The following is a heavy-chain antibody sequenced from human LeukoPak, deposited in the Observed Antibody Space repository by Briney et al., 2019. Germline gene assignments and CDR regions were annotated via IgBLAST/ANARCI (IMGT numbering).Heavy chain of an antibody. V-gene: IGHV3-21*01. CDR3: ARGGWSLGGMDV. CDR2: ISSSSSYI. Sequence: GGSLRLSCAASKFTFSSYTVNWVRQAPGKGLEWVSSISSSSSYIYYADSVKGRFTISRDNAKNSLYLQMNSLRAEDTAVYYCARGGWSLGGMDVWGQGTTVTVSS. D-gene: IGHD6-19*01. J-gene: IGHJ6*02. CDR1: KFTFSSYT.